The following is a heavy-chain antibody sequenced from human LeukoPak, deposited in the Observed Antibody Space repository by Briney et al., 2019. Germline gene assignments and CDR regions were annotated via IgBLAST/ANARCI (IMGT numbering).Heavy chain of an antibody. D-gene: IGHD7-27*01. V-gene: IGHV4-30-2*01. Sequence: SETLSLTCTVSGGFISSGGYYWSWIRQPPGKGLEWIGYIYHSGSTYYNPSLKSRVTISVDRSKNQFSLKLSSVTAADTAVYYCARGNWGNLDYWGQGTLVTVSS. CDR1: GGFISSGGYY. CDR2: IYHSGST. CDR3: ARGNWGNLDY. J-gene: IGHJ4*02.